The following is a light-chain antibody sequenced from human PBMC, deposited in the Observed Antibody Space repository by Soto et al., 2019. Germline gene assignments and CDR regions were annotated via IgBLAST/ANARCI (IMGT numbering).Light chain of an antibody. CDR3: QQYSTSPT. J-gene: IGKJ5*01. V-gene: IGKV3-20*01. CDR1: QSVSNNY. Sequence: ERVLTPSRGTLSLSPVERATLSCRASQSVSNNYLAWYQQKPGQAPRRLIYGASSRATGIPDRFSGSGSGTDFTLTISRLEPEDFAVYYCQQYSTSPTFGEGTRLEIK. CDR2: GAS.